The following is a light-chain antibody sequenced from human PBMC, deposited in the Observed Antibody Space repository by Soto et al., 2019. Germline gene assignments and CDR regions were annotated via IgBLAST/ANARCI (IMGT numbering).Light chain of an antibody. CDR2: KAS. J-gene: IGKJ1*01. V-gene: IGKV1-5*03. Sequence: DIQMTQSPSTLSASVGDRVTITCRASQSISGWLAWYQQKPGTAPKLLIYKASTLQSGVPSRFSGSGSGTEFTLTISSLQPDDSATYYCHQYNDNWTFGQGTKVE. CDR1: QSISGW. CDR3: HQYNDNWT.